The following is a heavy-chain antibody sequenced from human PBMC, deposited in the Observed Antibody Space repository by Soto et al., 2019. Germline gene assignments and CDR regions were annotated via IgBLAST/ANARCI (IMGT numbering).Heavy chain of an antibody. Sequence: SVKVSCKASGGAFSSYAISWVRQAPGQGLEWMGGIIPIFGTANYAQKFQGRVTITADKSTSTAYMELSSLRSEDTAVYYCARSSNYYDSSGSNDYWGQGTLVTVSS. CDR2: IIPIFGTA. V-gene: IGHV1-69*06. CDR1: GGAFSSYA. CDR3: ARSSNYYDSSGSNDY. J-gene: IGHJ4*02. D-gene: IGHD3-22*01.